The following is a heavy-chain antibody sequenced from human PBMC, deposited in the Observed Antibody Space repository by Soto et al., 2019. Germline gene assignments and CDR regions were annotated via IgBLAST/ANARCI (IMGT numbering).Heavy chain of an antibody. CDR3: ARLATFGSLNWFDP. CDR1: GYSFTNDD. Sequence: ASVKVSCKASGYSFTNDDVSWVRQATGQGLEWMGWVNPGSGDTGYAQKFQGRVTMTRDISIATAYMEVISLRSDDTAIYYCARLATFGSLNWFDPWGQGTLVTVSS. CDR2: VNPGSGDT. V-gene: IGHV1-8*01. J-gene: IGHJ5*02. D-gene: IGHD3-16*01.